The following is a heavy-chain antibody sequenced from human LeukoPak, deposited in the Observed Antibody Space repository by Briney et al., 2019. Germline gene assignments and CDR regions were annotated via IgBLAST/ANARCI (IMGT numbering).Heavy chain of an antibody. Sequence: PGGSLRLSCAASGFTFSSYSFNWVRQVPGKGLEWVSSITTTFYTYYTDSVKGRFTISRDNAKNSLYLQMISLRAEDTAVYYCATDSPETAAFDYWGQGTLVTVSS. J-gene: IGHJ4*02. D-gene: IGHD1-1*01. CDR2: ITTTFYT. V-gene: IGHV3-21*01. CDR3: ATDSPETAAFDY. CDR1: GFTFSSYS.